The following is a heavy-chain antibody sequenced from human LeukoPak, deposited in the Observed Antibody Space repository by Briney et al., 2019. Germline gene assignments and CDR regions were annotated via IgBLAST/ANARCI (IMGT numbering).Heavy chain of an antibody. D-gene: IGHD3-3*01. CDR3: ARAGRFLEWLLQDPDAFDI. V-gene: IGHV3-21*01. J-gene: IGHJ3*02. Sequence: GGSLRLSCAASGFTFSSYSMNWVRQAPGKGLELVSSISSSSSYIYYADSVKGRFTISRDNAKNSLYLQMNSLRAEDTAVYYCARAGRFLEWLLQDPDAFDIWGQGTMVTVSS. CDR1: GFTFSSYS. CDR2: ISSSSSYI.